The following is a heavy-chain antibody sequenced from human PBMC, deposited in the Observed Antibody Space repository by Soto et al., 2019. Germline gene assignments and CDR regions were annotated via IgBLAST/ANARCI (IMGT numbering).Heavy chain of an antibody. CDR3: AADITIFGVVNPYYYYGMDV. V-gene: IGHV1-24*01. Sequence: ASVKVSCKVSGYTLTELSMHWVRQAPGKGLEWMGGFDPEDGETIYAQKLQGRVTMTEDTSTDTAYMELSGLRSEDTAVCYCAADITIFGVVNPYYYYGMDVWGQGTTVTVSS. CDR2: FDPEDGET. D-gene: IGHD3-3*01. CDR1: GYTLTELS. J-gene: IGHJ6*02.